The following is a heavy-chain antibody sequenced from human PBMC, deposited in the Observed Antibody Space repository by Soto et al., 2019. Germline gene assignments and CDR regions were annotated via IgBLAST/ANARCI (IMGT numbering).Heavy chain of an antibody. Sequence: PGESLKISCKGSGYSFTSYWIGWVRQMPGKGLEWMGIIYPGDSDTRYSPSFQGQVTISADKSISTAYLQWSSLKASDTAMYYCARPSNTAMAPYYFDYWGQGTLVTVSS. J-gene: IGHJ4*02. D-gene: IGHD5-18*01. V-gene: IGHV5-51*01. CDR2: IYPGDSDT. CDR3: ARPSNTAMAPYYFDY. CDR1: GYSFTSYW.